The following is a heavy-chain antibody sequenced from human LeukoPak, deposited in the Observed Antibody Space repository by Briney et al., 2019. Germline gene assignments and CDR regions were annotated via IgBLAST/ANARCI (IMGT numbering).Heavy chain of an antibody. D-gene: IGHD3-10*01. Sequence: SETLSLTCTVSGGSISGYYWSWIRQPPGKRLEWIGCIYYSGSTDYNPSFKSRVAMSVDTPKNQFSLKLSSVTPADTAVYYCARLSYVSGSGTTVHFDCWGQGTLVTVSS. CDR1: GGSISGYY. J-gene: IGHJ4*02. CDR3: ARLSYVSGSGTTVHFDC. CDR2: IYYSGST. V-gene: IGHV4-59*01.